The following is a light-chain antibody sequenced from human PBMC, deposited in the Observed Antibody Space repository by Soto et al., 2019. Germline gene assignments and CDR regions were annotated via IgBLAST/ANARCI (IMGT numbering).Light chain of an antibody. CDR3: QHYDGYPQT. Sequence: DIQMTQSPSSLSASVGDSFTITCRASQDINNFLAWFQQKPGKAPKSLIFAASSLHSGVPSRFSGSGSGTDFTLTISSLQAEDFGTYYCQHYDGYPQTFGQGTRLKIK. CDR2: AAS. J-gene: IGKJ5*01. V-gene: IGKV1-16*01. CDR1: QDINNF.